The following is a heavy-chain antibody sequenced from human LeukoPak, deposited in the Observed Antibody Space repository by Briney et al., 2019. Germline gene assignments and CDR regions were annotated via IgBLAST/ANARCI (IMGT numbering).Heavy chain of an antibody. CDR3: TRDRYLAYSSSWYEEVGAFDI. J-gene: IGHJ3*02. CDR2: IRSKAYGGTT. CDR1: GFTFGDYA. Sequence: QPGRSLRLSCTASGFTFGDYAMSWFRQAPGKGLEWVGFIRSKAYGGTTEYAASVKGRFTISRDDSKSIAYLQMNSLKTEDTAVYYCTRDRYLAYSSSWYEEVGAFDIWGQGTMVTVSS. V-gene: IGHV3-49*03. D-gene: IGHD6-13*01.